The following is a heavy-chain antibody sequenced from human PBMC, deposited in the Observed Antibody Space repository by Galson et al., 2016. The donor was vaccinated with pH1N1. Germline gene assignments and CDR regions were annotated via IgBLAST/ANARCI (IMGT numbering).Heavy chain of an antibody. CDR1: GFPFSRYV. CDR3: ARAGGGYPFDY. D-gene: IGHD1-26*01. Sequence: SLRLSCAASGFPFSRYVMNWVRQAPGKGLEWVSSISGTGISIYYADSVRGRVTISRDNAKKSLYLQMDSLRVDDTAVYHCARAGGGYPFDYWGQGSLVTVSS. J-gene: IGHJ4*02. V-gene: IGHV3-21*01. CDR2: ISGTGISI.